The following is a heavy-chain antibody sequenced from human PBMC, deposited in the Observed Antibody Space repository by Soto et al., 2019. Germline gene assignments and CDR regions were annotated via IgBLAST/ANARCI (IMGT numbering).Heavy chain of an antibody. J-gene: IGHJ3*02. D-gene: IGHD6-13*01. CDR2: ISYDGSNK. Sequence: QVQLVASGGGVVQPGRSLRLSCAASGFTFSSYGMHWVRQAPGKGLEWVAVISYDGSNKYYADSVKGRFTISRDNSKNTLYLQMNSLRAEDTAVYYCAKPIAAAGSDAFDIWGQGTMVTVSS. CDR1: GFTFSSYG. CDR3: AKPIAAAGSDAFDI. V-gene: IGHV3-30*18.